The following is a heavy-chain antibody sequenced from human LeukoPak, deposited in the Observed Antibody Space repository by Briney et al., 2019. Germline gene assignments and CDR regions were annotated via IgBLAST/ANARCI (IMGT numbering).Heavy chain of an antibody. V-gene: IGHV1-8*01. CDR2: MNPNSGNT. CDR3: ARGSSWYREAGIDY. CDR1: GYTFTSYD. D-gene: IGHD6-13*01. Sequence: ASEKVSCKASGYTFTSYDINWVRQATGQGLEWMGWMNPNSGNTGYAQKFQGRVTMTRNTSISTAYMELSSLRSEDTAVYHCARGSSWYREAGIDYWGQGTLVTVSS. J-gene: IGHJ4*02.